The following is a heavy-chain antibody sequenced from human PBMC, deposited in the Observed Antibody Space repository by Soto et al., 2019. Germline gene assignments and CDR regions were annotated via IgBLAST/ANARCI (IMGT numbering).Heavy chain of an antibody. CDR1: GFTFSNYA. J-gene: IGHJ4*02. D-gene: IGHD1-26*01. V-gene: IGHV3-30-3*01. Sequence: QVQLVESGGGVVQPGRSLRLSCAASGFTFSNYAMHWFRQAPGKGLECVAVMSFDGTTKFYADSVKGRFTVSRDNSQNTLYLQVNSLRDEDTAGYYCAREGPEALRSTWHFDYWGQGTLVTVSS. CDR2: MSFDGTTK. CDR3: AREGPEALRSTWHFDY.